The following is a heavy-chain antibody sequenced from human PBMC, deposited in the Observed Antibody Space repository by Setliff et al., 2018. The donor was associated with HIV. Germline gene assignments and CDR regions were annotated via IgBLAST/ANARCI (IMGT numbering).Heavy chain of an antibody. CDR3: AREIYGGNSRPSDY. CDR1: GDSINSRSYY. J-gene: IGHJ4*02. D-gene: IGHD4-17*01. CDR2: IYKSGST. V-gene: IGHV4-39*07. Sequence: PSETLSLTCTVSGDSINSRSYYWGWVRQPPGKGLEWIGNIYKSGSTNYSPSIKSRVTISPGPSKNQPSLKLSSVTAADTAVYYCAREIYGGNSRPSDYWGQGTLVTGAS.